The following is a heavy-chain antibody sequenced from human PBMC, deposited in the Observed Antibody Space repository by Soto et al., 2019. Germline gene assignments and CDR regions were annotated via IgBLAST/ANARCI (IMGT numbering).Heavy chain of an antibody. CDR2: INPKSGDT. CDR1: GYKFTDYY. V-gene: IGHV1-2*04. J-gene: IGHJ4*02. D-gene: IGHD5-12*01. CDR3: AIQSKSGYYYYFDN. Sequence: QVQLVQSGAEVKKPGASVKVSCKASGYKFTDYYIHWLRQAPGQGPEWMGWINPKSGDTNYVQNFQGWVTMTSDTSISTAYMELSRLRSDDTDVYYCAIQSKSGYYYYFDNWGKGTLVTVSS.